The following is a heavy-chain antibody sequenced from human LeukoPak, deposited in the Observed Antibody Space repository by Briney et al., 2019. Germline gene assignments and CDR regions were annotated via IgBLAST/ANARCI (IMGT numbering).Heavy chain of an antibody. Sequence: GGSLRLSCTASGFTFGDYAMSWVRQAPGKGLEWVGFIRSKAYGGTTEYAASVKGRFTISRDDSKSIAYLQMNGLKTEDTAVYYCTRGVGSSWYESYYMDVWGEGTTVTVSS. J-gene: IGHJ6*03. D-gene: IGHD6-13*01. CDR1: GFTFGDYA. CDR2: IRSKAYGGTT. V-gene: IGHV3-49*04. CDR3: TRGVGSSWYESYYMDV.